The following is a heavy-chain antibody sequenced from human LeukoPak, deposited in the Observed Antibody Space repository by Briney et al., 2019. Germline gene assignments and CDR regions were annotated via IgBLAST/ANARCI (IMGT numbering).Heavy chain of an antibody. D-gene: IGHD3-10*01. Sequence: PGGSLRLSCAAPGSTFSDYYMSWIRQAPGKGLEWVSYISSSSSYTNYADSVKGRFTISRDNAKNSLYLQMNSLRAEDTAVYYCARVYYYGSPGMDVWGQGTTVTVSS. J-gene: IGHJ6*02. CDR3: ARVYYYGSPGMDV. CDR2: ISSSSSYT. V-gene: IGHV3-11*06. CDR1: GSTFSDYY.